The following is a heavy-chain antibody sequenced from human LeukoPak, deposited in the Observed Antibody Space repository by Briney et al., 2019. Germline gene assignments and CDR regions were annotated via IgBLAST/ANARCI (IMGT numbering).Heavy chain of an antibody. D-gene: IGHD5-12*01. Sequence: PGGSLRLSCAASGLTFSSYWMHWVREAPGKGLVWVSRMNSDGSSTSYADSVKGRSTISRDNAKNTLYLQMTSLRAEDTAVYSCARHLSGYDDLDYWGQGTLVTVSS. J-gene: IGHJ4*02. CDR3: ARHLSGYDDLDY. CDR2: MNSDGSST. CDR1: GLTFSSYW. V-gene: IGHV3-74*01.